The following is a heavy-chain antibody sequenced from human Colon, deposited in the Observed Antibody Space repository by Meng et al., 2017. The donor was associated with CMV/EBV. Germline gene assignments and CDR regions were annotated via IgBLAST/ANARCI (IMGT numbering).Heavy chain of an antibody. Sequence: GGSLRLSCAASGFTVSSNYMSWVRQAPGKGREWVSRVNSDGTSTSYADSVRGRFTISRDNAENTLYLQMNSLRAEDTAVYYCTRGNSHAHDYWGQGTLVTVSS. D-gene: IGHD4-23*01. J-gene: IGHJ4*02. CDR1: GFTVSSNY. V-gene: IGHV3-74*01. CDR2: VNSDGTST. CDR3: TRGNSHAHDY.